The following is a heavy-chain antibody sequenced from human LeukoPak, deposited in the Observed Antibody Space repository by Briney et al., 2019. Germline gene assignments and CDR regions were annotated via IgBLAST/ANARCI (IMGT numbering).Heavy chain of an antibody. CDR1: GFTFSDYC. D-gene: IGHD6-19*01. CDR3: ARDKEESSGWYAYHYGMDV. J-gene: IGHJ6*04. Sequence: GGSLRLSCAASGFTFSDYCISWIRQAPGKGLGWVSYISSSSSYTNYADSVKGRFTISRDNAKNSLYLQMNSLRAEDTAVYYCARDKEESSGWYAYHYGMDVWGKGTTVTVSS. CDR2: ISSSSSYT. V-gene: IGHV3-11*06.